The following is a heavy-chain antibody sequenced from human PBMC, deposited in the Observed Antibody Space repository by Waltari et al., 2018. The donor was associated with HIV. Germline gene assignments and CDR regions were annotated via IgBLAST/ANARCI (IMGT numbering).Heavy chain of an antibody. Sequence: QVQLVQSGAEVKKPGASVKVSCKVSGYTLTELSMHWVRQAPGKGLEWLGGFDPEEGEKIYAQNFQGRVTMTEDTSTDTAYMELSSLRSEDTAVYYCATVGHSSSWAAHYGMDVWGQGTTVTVSS. V-gene: IGHV1-24*01. CDR1: GYTLTELS. J-gene: IGHJ6*02. D-gene: IGHD6-6*01. CDR3: ATVGHSSSWAAHYGMDV. CDR2: FDPEEGEK.